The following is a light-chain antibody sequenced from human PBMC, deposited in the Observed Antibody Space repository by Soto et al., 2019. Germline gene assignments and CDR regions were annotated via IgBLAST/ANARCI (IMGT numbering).Light chain of an antibody. Sequence: EVVLTQSPATLSLSPGERATLSCRASENVRTFVDWYQQKPGQAPRLLIHGASNRATGIPARFSGSGSGTDFTLTISNLEPEDFAVYYCQQFAGSFGGGTKVEIK. CDR2: GAS. CDR1: ENVRTF. CDR3: QQFAGS. V-gene: IGKV3-11*01. J-gene: IGKJ4*02.